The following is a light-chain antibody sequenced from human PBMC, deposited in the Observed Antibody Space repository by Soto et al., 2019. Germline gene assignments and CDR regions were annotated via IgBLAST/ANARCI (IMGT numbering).Light chain of an antibody. V-gene: IGKV3-20*01. CDR2: GTS. CDR3: QQYGSSIT. J-gene: IGKJ5*01. Sequence: EIVFTQSPGTRSLSPGERATLPCRASQSVQSSYLAWCQHKPGQAPRLLIYGTSSRATGIPDRFSGSGSGTDFTLTISRLEPEDFAVYYCQQYGSSITFGQGTRLEIK. CDR1: QSVQSSY.